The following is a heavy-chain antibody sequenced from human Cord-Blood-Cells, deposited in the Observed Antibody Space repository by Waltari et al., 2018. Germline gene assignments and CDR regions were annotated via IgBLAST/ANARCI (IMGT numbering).Heavy chain of an antibody. V-gene: IGHV4-39*07. CDR2: IYYSGST. D-gene: IGHD6-13*01. CDR1: GGSISSSSYY. Sequence: QLQLQESGPGLVKPSETLSLTCTVSGGSISSSSYYWGWIRQPPGKGLEWIGSIYYSGSTYYNPSLKSRVTISVDTSKNQFSLKLSSVTAADMAVYYCAGSIAAASYYFDYWGQGTLVTVSS. CDR3: AGSIAAASYYFDY. J-gene: IGHJ4*02.